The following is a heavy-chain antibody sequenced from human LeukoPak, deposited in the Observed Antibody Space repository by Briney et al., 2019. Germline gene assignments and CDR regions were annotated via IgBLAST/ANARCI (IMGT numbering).Heavy chain of an antibody. D-gene: IGHD5-18*01. V-gene: IGHV4-34*01. CDR1: GGSFSGYY. CDR3: ARGVMDTRTDFDY. CDR2: INHSGST. J-gene: IGHJ4*02. Sequence: PPETLSLTCAVYGGSFSGYYWSWIRQPPGKGLEWIGEINHSGSTNYNPSLKSRVTISVDTSKNQFSLKLSSVTAADTAVYYCARGVMDTRTDFDYWGQGTLVTVSS.